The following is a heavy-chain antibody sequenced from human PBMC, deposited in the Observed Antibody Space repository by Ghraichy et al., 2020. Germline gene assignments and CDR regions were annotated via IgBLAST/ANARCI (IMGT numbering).Heavy chain of an antibody. CDR1: GFTFSNYS. CDR2: ITSSGSYI. J-gene: IGHJ2*01. CDR3: ARDTYYYDSSGYYFPYWYFDL. D-gene: IGHD3-22*01. V-gene: IGHV3-21*01. Sequence: LSLTCAASGFTFSNYSMNWVRQAPGKGLEWVSSITSSGSYIYYADSVKGRFTISRDNAKNSLYLQMNSLRAEDTAVYYCARDTYYYDSSGYYFPYWYFDLWGRGTLVTVSS.